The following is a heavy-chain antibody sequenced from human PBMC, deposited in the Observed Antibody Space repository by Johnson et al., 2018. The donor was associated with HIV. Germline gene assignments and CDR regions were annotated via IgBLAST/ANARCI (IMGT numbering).Heavy chain of an antibody. J-gene: IGHJ3*02. D-gene: IGHD3-3*01. CDR1: GFTVSSNY. CDR2: INGDGSRS. V-gene: IGHV3-74*02. CDR3: ANGYYDSSFGLDM. Sequence: VQLVESGGGLVQPGGSLRLSCAASGFTVSSNYMSWVRQAPGKGLEWVSRINGDGSRSTYADSVKGRFTIARDNAKNTLYLQMNSLRAEDTAVYYCANGYYDSSFGLDMWGQGTMVIVSS.